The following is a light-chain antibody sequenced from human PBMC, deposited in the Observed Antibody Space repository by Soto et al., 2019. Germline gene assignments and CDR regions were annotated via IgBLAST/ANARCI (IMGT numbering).Light chain of an antibody. CDR2: GAS. J-gene: IGKJ4*02. Sequence: ELVFTQSPCTLSLSPGERATLSCRASQSVSNNYLAWYQQKPDQAHRLLIYGASNRATGIPDRFSGSGSGKEFTLTIRSREPEDFAVYYCQQYGSSGTFGRGTRV. CDR1: QSVSNNY. CDR3: QQYGSSGT. V-gene: IGKV3-20*01.